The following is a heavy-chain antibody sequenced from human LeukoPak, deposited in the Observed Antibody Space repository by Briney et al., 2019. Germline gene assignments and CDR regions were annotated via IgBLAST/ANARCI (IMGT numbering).Heavy chain of an antibody. D-gene: IGHD2-21*02. CDR3: AKDVGREYWGAGVCSDSPFDV. CDR2: ISAGSADT. Sequence: GGSLRLSCVASGFTFSNYSMTWVRQAPGKGLEWVSLISAGSADTYYADSVKGRFTISRDDSKNTVFLQMNSLRAEYTAVYYCAKDVGREYWGAGVCSDSPFDVRGQGTLVTVSS. J-gene: IGHJ4*02. CDR1: GFTFSNYS. V-gene: IGHV3-23*01.